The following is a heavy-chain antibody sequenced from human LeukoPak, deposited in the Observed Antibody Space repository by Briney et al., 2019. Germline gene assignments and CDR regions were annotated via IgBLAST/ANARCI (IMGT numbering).Heavy chain of an antibody. CDR3: ARDGGYSGYDYKFDY. CDR2: ISSSSSTI. V-gene: IGHV3-48*04. CDR1: GFTFSSYS. D-gene: IGHD5-12*01. J-gene: IGHJ4*02. Sequence: GGSLRLSCAASGFTFSSYSMNWVRQAPGKGLEWVSYISSSSSTIYYADSVKGRFTISRDNAKNSLYLQMNSLRAEDTAVYCCARDGGYSGYDYKFDYWGQGTLVTVSS.